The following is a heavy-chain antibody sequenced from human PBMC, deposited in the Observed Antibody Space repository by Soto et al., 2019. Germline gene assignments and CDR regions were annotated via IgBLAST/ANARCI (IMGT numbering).Heavy chain of an antibody. V-gene: IGHV3-64*01. D-gene: IGHD3-22*01. CDR2: ISSNGGST. J-gene: IGHJ3*02. CDR1: GFTFSSYA. CDR3: AREQDYYDSSGQHHDAFDI. Sequence: GGSLRLSCAASGFTFSSYAMHWVRQAPGKGLEYVSAISSNGGSTYYANSVKGRLTISRDNSKNTLYLQMGSLRAEDMAVYYCAREQDYYDSSGQHHDAFDIWGQGTMVTVSS.